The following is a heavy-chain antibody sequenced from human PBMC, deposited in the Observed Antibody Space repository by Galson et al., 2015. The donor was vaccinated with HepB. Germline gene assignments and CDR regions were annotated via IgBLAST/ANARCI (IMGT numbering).Heavy chain of an antibody. J-gene: IGHJ4*02. Sequence: SLRLSCAGSGFTFSTCWVSWVRQAPGKGLEWVATINQDGSLTYYVDSVKGRFTISRDTAKNSLSLQMSSLRAEDTAMYYCLACYDGSGVQTGDFWGQGTLVTVSS. D-gene: IGHD3-22*01. CDR1: GFTFSTCW. V-gene: IGHV3-7*03. CDR2: INQDGSLT. CDR3: LACYDGSGVQTGDF.